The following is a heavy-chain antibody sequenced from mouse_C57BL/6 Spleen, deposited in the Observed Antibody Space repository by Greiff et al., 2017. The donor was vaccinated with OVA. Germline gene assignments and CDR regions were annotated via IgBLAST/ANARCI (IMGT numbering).Heavy chain of an antibody. CDR1: GFTFSSYG. Sequence: EVQGVESGGDLVKPGGSLKLSCAASGFTFSSYGMSWVRQTPDKRLEWVATISSGGSYTYYPDSVKGRFTISRDNAKNTLYLQMSSLKSEDTAMYYCARQTGPLDYWGQGTTLTVSS. CDR3: ARQTGPLDY. D-gene: IGHD4-1*01. J-gene: IGHJ2*01. CDR2: ISSGGSYT. V-gene: IGHV5-6*01.